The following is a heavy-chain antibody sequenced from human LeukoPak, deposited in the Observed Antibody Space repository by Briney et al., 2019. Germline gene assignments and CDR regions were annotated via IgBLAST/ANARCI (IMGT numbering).Heavy chain of an antibody. D-gene: IGHD6-19*01. V-gene: IGHV3-21*01. CDR3: AREGTQWLPNYFDY. CDR2: ISSSSSYI. CDR1: GFTFSSYS. J-gene: IGHJ4*02. Sequence: GGSLRLSCAASGFTFSSYSMNWVRQAPGKGLEWVSSISSSSSYIYYADSVKGRFTISRDNAKNSLYLQMNSLRAEDTAVYYCAREGTQWLPNYFDYWGQGTLVTVSS.